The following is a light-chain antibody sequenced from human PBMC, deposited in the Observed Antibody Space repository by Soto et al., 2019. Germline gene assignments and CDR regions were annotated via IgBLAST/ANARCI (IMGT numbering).Light chain of an antibody. CDR3: SSYTSSSTLV. V-gene: IGLV2-18*02. CDR2: AVS. Sequence: QSALTQPPSVSGSPGQSVTISCTGTSSDVGSYNRVSWYQQPPGTAPKLMIHAVSNRPSGVPDRFSGSKSGNTASLTISGLQAEDEADYYCSSYTSSSTLVFGGGTKLTVL. CDR1: SSDVGSYNR. J-gene: IGLJ2*01.